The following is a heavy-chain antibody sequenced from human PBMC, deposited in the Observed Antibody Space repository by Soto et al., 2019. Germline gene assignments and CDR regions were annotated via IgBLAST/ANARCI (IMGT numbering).Heavy chain of an antibody. J-gene: IGHJ6*02. CDR2: ISYDGSNK. D-gene: IGHD1-1*01. Sequence: GGSLRLSCAASGFTFSSYGMHWVRQAPGKGLEWVAVISYDGSNKYYADSVKGRFTISRDNSKNTLYLQMNSLRAEDTAVYYCAKNEKGYYYYYGMDVWGQGTTVTVSS. V-gene: IGHV3-30*18. CDR3: AKNEKGYYYYYGMDV. CDR1: GFTFSSYG.